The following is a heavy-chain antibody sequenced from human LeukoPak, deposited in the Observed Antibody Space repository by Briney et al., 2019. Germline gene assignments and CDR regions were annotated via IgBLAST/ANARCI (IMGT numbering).Heavy chain of an antibody. CDR2: FNPEDGET. D-gene: IGHD3-9*01. Sequence: ASVKVSCKVSGYTLTELSMHWVRQAPGKGLEWMGGFNPEDGETIYAQKFQGRVTMTEDTSTDTAYMELSSLRSEDTAVYYCATLETYYDILTGYYYFDYWGQGTLVTVSS. CDR1: GYTLTELS. V-gene: IGHV1-24*01. J-gene: IGHJ4*02. CDR3: ATLETYYDILTGYYYFDY.